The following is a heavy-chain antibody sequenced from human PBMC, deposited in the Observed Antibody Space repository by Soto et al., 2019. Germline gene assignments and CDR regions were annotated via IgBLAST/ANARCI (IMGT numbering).Heavy chain of an antibody. CDR1: GFTFSTFW. CDR3: ARDFEY. CDR2: INSDGSST. Sequence: EVQLVESGGGLFQPGGSLRLSCEASGFTFSTFWMHWVRQAPGKGLVWVSRINSDGSSTNYADSVKGRVTISRDNAKNMLYLQMNSLRAEDTAVYYCARDFEYWGQGTLVTVSS. V-gene: IGHV3-74*01. J-gene: IGHJ4*02.